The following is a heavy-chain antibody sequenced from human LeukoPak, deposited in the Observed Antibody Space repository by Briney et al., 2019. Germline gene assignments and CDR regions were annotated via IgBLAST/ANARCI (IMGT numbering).Heavy chain of an antibody. CDR1: GFTFSSYA. CDR3: VKGEIQLWPVRGRGAFDY. Sequence: GGSLRLSCSASGFTFSSYAMHWVRQAPGKGLEYVSAISSNGGSTYYADSVKGRFTISRDNSKNTLYLLMSSLRAEDTAVYYCVKGEIQLWPVRGRGAFDYWGQGTLVTVSS. D-gene: IGHD5-18*01. J-gene: IGHJ4*02. V-gene: IGHV3-64D*06. CDR2: ISSNGGST.